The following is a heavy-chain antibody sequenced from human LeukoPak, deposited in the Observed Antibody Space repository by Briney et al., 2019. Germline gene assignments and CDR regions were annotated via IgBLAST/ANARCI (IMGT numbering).Heavy chain of an antibody. D-gene: IGHD3-22*01. V-gene: IGHV3-30*18. CDR3: AKVQYYDSSGYLDY. CDR2: ISSDGSNK. CDR1: GFTFSSYG. Sequence: GGSLRLSCAVSGFTFSSYGMHWVRQAPGKGLEWMAVISSDGSNKYYVDSVKGRFTISRDNSKNTLYPQMNSLRAEDTALYYCAKVQYYDSSGYLDYWGQGTLVTVSS. J-gene: IGHJ4*02.